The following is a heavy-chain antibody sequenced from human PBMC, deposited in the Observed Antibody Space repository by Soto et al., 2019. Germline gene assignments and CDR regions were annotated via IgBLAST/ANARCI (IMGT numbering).Heavy chain of an antibody. CDR1: GSRSSRY. V-gene: IGHV4-59*11. CDR2: IYYSGAT. CDR3: ARAMGDWGTYYYNTGFDV. D-gene: IGHD3-16*01. Sequence: GSRSSRYSSRHRGSPGKGLEWIGSIYYSGATNYYLSLESRLTIAVDTSKKQFSLNLSSVTAADSAVYYCARAMGDWGTYYYNTGFDVWGQGTPVSVSS. J-gene: IGHJ6*01.